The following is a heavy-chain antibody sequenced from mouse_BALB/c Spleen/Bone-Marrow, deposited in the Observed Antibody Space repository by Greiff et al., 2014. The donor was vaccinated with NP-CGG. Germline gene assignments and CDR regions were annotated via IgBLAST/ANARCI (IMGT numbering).Heavy chain of an antibody. D-gene: IGHD2-4*01. V-gene: IGHV1-87*01. J-gene: IGHJ3*01. CDR2: IYPGDGDT. Sequence: LEESGAELARPGASVKLSCKASGYTFTSYWMQWVKQRPGQGLEWIGAIYPGDGDTRYTQKFKGKATLTADKSSSTAYMQLSSLASEDSAVYYRARGDYDYDDWFAYWGQGTLVTVSA. CDR3: ARGDYDYDDWFAY. CDR1: GYTFTSYW.